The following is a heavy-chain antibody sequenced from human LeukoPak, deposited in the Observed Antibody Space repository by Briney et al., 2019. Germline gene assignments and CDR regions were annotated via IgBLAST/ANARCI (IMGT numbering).Heavy chain of an antibody. CDR1: GGSISSGDYY. CDR3: ARDRGEPPFSGSYQGHAFDI. CDR2: IYYSGST. D-gene: IGHD1-26*01. J-gene: IGHJ3*02. V-gene: IGHV4-30-4*08. Sequence: SQTLSLTCTVSGGSISSGDYYWSWIRQPPGKGLEWIGYIYYSGSTYYNPSLKSRVTISVDTSKNQFSLKLSSVTAADTAVYYCARDRGEPPFSGSYQGHAFDIWGQGTMVTVSS.